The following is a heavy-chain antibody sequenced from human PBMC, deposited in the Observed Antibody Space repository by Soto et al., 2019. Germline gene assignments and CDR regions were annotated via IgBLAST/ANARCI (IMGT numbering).Heavy chain of an antibody. CDR2: ISIDGNTK. D-gene: IGHD2-15*01. Sequence: GGSMRVSCAAAGLNFSNSGMHWVSKAPGKGPEWVAVISIDGNTKYYADSVKGRFTISRDNSKNALYLQMNSLRAEDTAVYYCAKDRREVVVAAPFDYWGQGTLVTVSS. V-gene: IGHV3-30*18. CDR1: GLNFSNSG. J-gene: IGHJ4*02. CDR3: AKDRREVVVAAPFDY.